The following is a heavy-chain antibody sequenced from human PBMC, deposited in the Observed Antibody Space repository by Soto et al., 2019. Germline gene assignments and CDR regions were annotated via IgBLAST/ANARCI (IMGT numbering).Heavy chain of an antibody. V-gene: IGHV4-31*03. J-gene: IGHJ3*02. CDR2: IYYSGST. CDR1: GGSISSGGYY. D-gene: IGHD6-19*01. Sequence: SETLSLTCTVSGGSISSGGYYWSWIRQHPGKGLEWIGYIYYSGSTYYNPSLKSRVTISVDTSRNQFSLKLTSVTAADTAVYYCARRGGGGWYDYAFDIWGQGTMVTVSS. CDR3: ARRGGGGWYDYAFDI.